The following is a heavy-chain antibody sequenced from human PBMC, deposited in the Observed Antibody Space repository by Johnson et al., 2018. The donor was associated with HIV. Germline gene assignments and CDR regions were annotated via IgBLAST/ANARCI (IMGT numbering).Heavy chain of an antibody. D-gene: IGHD1-7*01. V-gene: IGHV3-15*01. J-gene: IGHJ3*01. CDR2: IKSKPDGGTT. CDR3: TTDANWNYGQGAFDV. Sequence: EQLVESGGGVVQPGGSLRLSCAASGFSFSNAWMSWVRQAPGKGLEWVGRIKSKPDGGTTDYAAPVKVRFTISRDDSENKLYLQMKSLKTEDTAVYYCTTDANWNYGQGAFDVWGQGTTVTVSS. CDR1: GFSFSNAW.